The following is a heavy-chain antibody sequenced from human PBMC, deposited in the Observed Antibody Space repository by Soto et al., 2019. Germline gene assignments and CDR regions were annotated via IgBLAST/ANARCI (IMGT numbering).Heavy chain of an antibody. J-gene: IGHJ3*01. Sequence: QVQLVESGGGVVQPGRSLRLSCAASGFIFRHYGMHWVRQAPGKGLEWAAVIAYDGTNAYYADSVKGRFTISRDNSNNTLYLQMNSLRADDTAVYYCAKRLTTSGSDVFDVWGLGTVVTVSS. D-gene: IGHD1-1*01. V-gene: IGHV3-30*18. CDR2: IAYDGTNA. CDR1: GFIFRHYG. CDR3: AKRLTTSGSDVFDV.